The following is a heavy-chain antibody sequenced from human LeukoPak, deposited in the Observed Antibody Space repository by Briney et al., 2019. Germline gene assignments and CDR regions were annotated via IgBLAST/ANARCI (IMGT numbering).Heavy chain of an antibody. D-gene: IGHD2-2*01. Sequence: GGSLRLSCAASGFTFSGYAMSWVRQAPGKGLEWVSAISGSGGSTYYADSVKGRFTISRDNSKNTLYLQMNSLRAEDTAVYYCAKVPRGWVYYFDYWGQGTLVTVSS. CDR3: AKVPRGWVYYFDY. CDR1: GFTFSGYA. V-gene: IGHV3-23*01. CDR2: ISGSGGST. J-gene: IGHJ4*02.